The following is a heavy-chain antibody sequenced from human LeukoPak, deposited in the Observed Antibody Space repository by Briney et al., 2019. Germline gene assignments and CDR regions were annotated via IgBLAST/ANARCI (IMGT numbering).Heavy chain of an antibody. D-gene: IGHD3-10*01. J-gene: IGHJ4*02. Sequence: GGSLRLSCAASGFTFSSYAMSWVRQAPGKGLEWVSAISGSGGSTYYADSVKGRFTISRDNSRNTLYLQMNSLRAEDTAVYYCAKVPTYGSGSYYFDYWGQGTLVTVSS. V-gene: IGHV3-23*01. CDR1: GFTFSSYA. CDR2: ISGSGGST. CDR3: AKVPTYGSGSYYFDY.